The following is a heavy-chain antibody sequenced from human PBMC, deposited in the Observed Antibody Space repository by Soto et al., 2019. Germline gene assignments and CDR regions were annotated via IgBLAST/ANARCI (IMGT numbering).Heavy chain of an antibody. CDR1: GGSISSGGYY. D-gene: IGHD3-22*01. CDR2: IYYSGST. Sequence: QVQLQESGPGLVKPSQTLSLTCTVSGGSISSGGYYWSWIRQHPGKGLEWIGYIYYSGSTYYNPSRKSRVTIAVDTSKNQCSLQLSSVTAADTAVYYCVRAVPPTYYYDSSGYYDAFDIWGQGTMVTVSS. J-gene: IGHJ3*02. V-gene: IGHV4-31*03. CDR3: VRAVPPTYYYDSSGYYDAFDI.